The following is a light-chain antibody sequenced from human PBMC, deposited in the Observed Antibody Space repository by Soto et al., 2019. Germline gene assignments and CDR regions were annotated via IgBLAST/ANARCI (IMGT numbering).Light chain of an antibody. Sequence: DIQMTQSPSTLSASVGDRVTLTCRASQSISSWLAWYQQKPGKAPKLLIYDASSLESGVPSRFSGSGSGTEFTLTISSLQHDDFATYYCQQYNSYSRTFGQGTKVDIK. V-gene: IGKV1-5*01. CDR1: QSISSW. CDR2: DAS. CDR3: QQYNSYSRT. J-gene: IGKJ1*01.